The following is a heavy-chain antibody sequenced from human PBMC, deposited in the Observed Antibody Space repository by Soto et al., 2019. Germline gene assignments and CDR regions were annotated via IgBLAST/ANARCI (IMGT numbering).Heavy chain of an antibody. CDR1: GFTFSSYG. V-gene: IGHV3-33*01. CDR2: IWYDGSNQ. D-gene: IGHD3-3*01. Sequence: QVQLVESGGGVVQPGRSLRLSCAASGFTFSSYGMHWVRQAPGKGLEWVAVIWYDGSNQYYADSVKGPFTIPRDNSKNTLYPQMNSLRAEDTAVYYCARRAASGYYLDTFGILGQGTIVNVSS. J-gene: IGHJ3*02. CDR3: ARRAASGYYLDTFGI.